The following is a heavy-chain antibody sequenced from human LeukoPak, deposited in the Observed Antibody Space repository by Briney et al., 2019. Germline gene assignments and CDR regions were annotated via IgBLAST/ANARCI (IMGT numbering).Heavy chain of an antibody. V-gene: IGHV1-18*01. CDR3: ARDPDIVATIGYFDY. CDR1: GYTFTSYG. CDR2: ISAYNGNT. Sequence: GASVTVSCKASGYTFTSYGISWVRQAPGQGLEWMGWISAYNGNTNYAQKLQGRVTMTTDTSTSTAYMELRSLRSDDTAVYYCARDPDIVATIGYFDYWGQGTLVTVSS. J-gene: IGHJ4*02. D-gene: IGHD5-12*01.